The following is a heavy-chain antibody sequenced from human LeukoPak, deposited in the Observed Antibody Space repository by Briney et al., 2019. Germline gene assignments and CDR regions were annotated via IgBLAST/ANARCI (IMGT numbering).Heavy chain of an antibody. D-gene: IGHD3-10*01. CDR3: TVVDYYGSGSYTPFDY. CDR1: GYGFTSYW. Sequence: GESLKISCKGSGYGFTSYWIGWVRQMPGKGLEWMGIIYPGDSDTRYSPSFQGQVTISADKSISTAYLQWSSLKASDTAMYYCTVVDYYGSGSYTPFDYWGQGTLVTVSS. CDR2: IYPGDSDT. V-gene: IGHV5-51*01. J-gene: IGHJ4*02.